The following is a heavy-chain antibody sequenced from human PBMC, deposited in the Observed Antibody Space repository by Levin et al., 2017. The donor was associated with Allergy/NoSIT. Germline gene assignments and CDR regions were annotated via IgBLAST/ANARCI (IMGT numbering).Heavy chain of an antibody. Sequence: ASVKVSCKASGGTFSNYAISWVRQAPGQGLEWMGGIVPIFVTPNYAQKFQDRVTITADESTTTAYMELSGLRSDDTAVYYCATDRAVTGSRNDAFDIWGQGTMVTVSS. D-gene: IGHD6-19*01. CDR2: IVPIFVTP. V-gene: IGHV1-69*13. CDR3: ATDRAVTGSRNDAFDI. CDR1: GGTFSNYA. J-gene: IGHJ3*02.